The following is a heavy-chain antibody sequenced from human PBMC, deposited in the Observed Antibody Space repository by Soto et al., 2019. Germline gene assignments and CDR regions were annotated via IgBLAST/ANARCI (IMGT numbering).Heavy chain of an antibody. CDR3: ASVSSGSSRYYYYYYGMDV. D-gene: IGHD1-26*01. CDR1: GFTFSSYA. Sequence: GGSLRLSCAASGFTFSSYAMHWVRQAPGKGLEWVAVISYDGSNKYYADSVKGRFTISRDNSKNTLYLQMNSLRAEDTAVYYCASVSSGSSRYYYYYYGMDVWGQGTTVTVPS. CDR2: ISYDGSNK. V-gene: IGHV3-30-3*01. J-gene: IGHJ6*02.